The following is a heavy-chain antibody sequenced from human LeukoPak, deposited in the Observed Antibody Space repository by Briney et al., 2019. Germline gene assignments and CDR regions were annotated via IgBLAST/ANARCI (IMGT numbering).Heavy chain of an antibody. Sequence: GASVKVSCKASGGTFSSYAISWVRQAPGQGLEWMGGIIPIFGTANYAQKFQGRVTMTRNTSISTAYMELSSLRSEDTAVYYCARGWAVAGTSSAFDIWGQGTMVTVSS. J-gene: IGHJ3*02. V-gene: IGHV1-69*05. CDR3: ARGWAVAGTSSAFDI. CDR2: IIPIFGTA. D-gene: IGHD6-19*01. CDR1: GGTFSSYA.